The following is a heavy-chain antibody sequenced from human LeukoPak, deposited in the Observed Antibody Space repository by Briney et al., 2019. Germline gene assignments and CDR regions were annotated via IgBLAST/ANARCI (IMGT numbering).Heavy chain of an antibody. CDR2: ISSYNGNT. D-gene: IGHD3-9*01. CDR3: ASENPQLRYFDWFKDAFDI. CDR1: GYTFTSYG. Sequence: GASVKVSCKASGYTFTSYGISWVRQAPGQGLEWMGWISSYNGNTNYAQKLQGRVTMTRNTSISTAYMELSSLRSEDTAVYYCASENPQLRYFDWFKDAFDIWGQGTMVTVSS. J-gene: IGHJ3*02. V-gene: IGHV1-18*01.